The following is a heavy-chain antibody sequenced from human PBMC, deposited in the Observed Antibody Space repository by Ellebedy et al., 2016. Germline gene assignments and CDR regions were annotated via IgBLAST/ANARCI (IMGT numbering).Heavy chain of an antibody. J-gene: IGHJ6*02. CDR2: IDRSSGFT. V-gene: IGHV3-11*06. D-gene: IGHD3-10*01. CDR1: GFTLSDYY. Sequence: GGSLRLSCAASGFTLSDYYMSWIRQAPGQGLEWLSYIDRSSGFTNYADSVKGRFTITRDNAKNSLYLQLSGLRAEDTAVYYCASAKYSYRSWDGMDVWGQGTAVTVSS. CDR3: ASAKYSYRSWDGMDV.